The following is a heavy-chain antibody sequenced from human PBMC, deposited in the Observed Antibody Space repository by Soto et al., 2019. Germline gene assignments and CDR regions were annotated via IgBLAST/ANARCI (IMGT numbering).Heavy chain of an antibody. CDR3: ARRYSSSFDY. CDR2: IYYSGST. CDR1: GGSISSYY. V-gene: IGHV4-59*08. J-gene: IGHJ4*02. D-gene: IGHD6-13*01. Sequence: QVQLQESGPGLVKPSETLSLTCTVSGGSISSYYWSWIRQPPGKGLEWIGYIYYSGSTNYNPSLKSRVTISVDTSKNQFSLKLSSVTAADTAVYYCARRYSSSFDYWVQGTLVTVSS.